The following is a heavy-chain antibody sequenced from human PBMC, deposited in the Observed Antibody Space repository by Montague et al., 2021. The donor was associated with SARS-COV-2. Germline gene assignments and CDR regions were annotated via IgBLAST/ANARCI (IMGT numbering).Heavy chain of an antibody. CDR3: ARDGRERQWWMLGWFDP. D-gene: IGHD2-8*02. CDR2: IYTSGST. CDR1: GGSISSYY. J-gene: IGHJ5*02. V-gene: IGHV4-4*07. Sequence: SETLSLTCTVSGGSISSYYWSWIRQPAGKGLEWIGRIYTSGSTNYNPSLKSRVTMSVDTSKNQFSLKLRSVTAADTAVYFCARDGRERQWWMLGWFDPWGQGTLVTVSS.